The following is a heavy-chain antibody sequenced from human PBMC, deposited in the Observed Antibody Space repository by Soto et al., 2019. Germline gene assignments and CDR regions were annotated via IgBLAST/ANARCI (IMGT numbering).Heavy chain of an antibody. CDR2: INSDGSTT. V-gene: IGHV3-74*01. D-gene: IGHD5-12*01. J-gene: IGHJ4*02. Sequence: EVQLVESGGGLVQPGGCLRLSCAASGFTLSSYWMHWVRQAPGKGLVWVSRINSDGSTTTYADSVKGRFTISRDIAKNTLYLQMNSLRAEDTAVYYCARVSVGGYDFSYWGQGTLVTVSS. CDR3: ARVSVGGYDFSY. CDR1: GFTLSSYW.